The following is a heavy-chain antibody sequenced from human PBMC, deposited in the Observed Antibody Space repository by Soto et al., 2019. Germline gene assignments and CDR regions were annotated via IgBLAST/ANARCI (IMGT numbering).Heavy chain of an antibody. CDR3: ARGDSRSWYSNNWFDP. Sequence: PSETLSLTCTVSGGSISSGGYYWSWIRQHPGKGLEWIGYIYYSGSTYYNPSLKSRVTISVDTSKNQFSLKLSSVTAADTAVYYCARGDSRSWYSNNWFDPWGQGSLVTVSS. CDR2: IYYSGST. V-gene: IGHV4-31*03. D-gene: IGHD6-13*01. J-gene: IGHJ5*02. CDR1: GGSISSGGYY.